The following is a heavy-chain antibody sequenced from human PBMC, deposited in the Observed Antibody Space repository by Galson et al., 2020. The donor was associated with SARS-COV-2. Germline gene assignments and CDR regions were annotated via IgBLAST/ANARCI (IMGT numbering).Heavy chain of an antibody. V-gene: IGHV3-7*01. J-gene: IGHJ4*02. CDR3: SGEGWQGGY. CDR2: IKGDGSET. Sequence: GGSLRLSCAVSGFTFNDFWMSWFRQAPGKGLEWVANIKGDGSETNYADFVKGRFSISRDNAANSLYLQMNSLRVEDSAVYYCSGEGWQGGYWGQGTRVTVSS. D-gene: IGHD6-19*01. CDR1: GFTFNDFW.